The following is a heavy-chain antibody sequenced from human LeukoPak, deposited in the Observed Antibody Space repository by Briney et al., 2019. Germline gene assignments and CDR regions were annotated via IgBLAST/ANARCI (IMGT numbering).Heavy chain of an antibody. D-gene: IGHD5-18*01. CDR1: GFTFSSYW. Sequence: GGSLRLSCAASGFTFSSYWMHWVRQAPGKGLVWVSRINSDRSITNYADSVKGRFTISRDNAKNTMYLQMNSLRAEDTAVYYCVTALGDSWGQGTLVTVSS. CDR2: INSDRSIT. V-gene: IGHV3-74*01. J-gene: IGHJ5*01. CDR3: VTALGDS.